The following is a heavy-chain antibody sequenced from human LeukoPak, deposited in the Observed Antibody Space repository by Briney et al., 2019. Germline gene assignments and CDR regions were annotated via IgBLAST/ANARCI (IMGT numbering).Heavy chain of an antibody. CDR3: ARRLAVTGRYYFDY. CDR2: IHYSGST. CDR1: GGSISTSDYY. Sequence: SETLSLTCTVSGGSISTSDYYWGWIRQPPGKGLEWIGSIHYSGSTYYNPSLKSRVTISVDTSKKQFSLKLSSVTAADTAVYYCARRLAVTGRYYFDYWGPGTLVTVSS. D-gene: IGHD6-19*01. J-gene: IGHJ4*02. V-gene: IGHV4-39*01.